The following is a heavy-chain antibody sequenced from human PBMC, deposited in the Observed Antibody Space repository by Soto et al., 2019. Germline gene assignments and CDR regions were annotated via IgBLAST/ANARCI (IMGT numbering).Heavy chain of an antibody. V-gene: IGHV2-5*02. D-gene: IGHD2-15*01. CDR1: GSSLSTNGVG. Sequence: QITLKESGPTLVKPTQTLTLTCSFSGSSLSTNGVGVAWIRQPPGKALEWLALIYWDDDRRYNPSLKSRLTTTKDTSKNQVVLTMTTMDPVDTATYYCAHRPSTAPGYFDYWGQGTLVTVSS. J-gene: IGHJ4*02. CDR3: AHRPSTAPGYFDY. CDR2: IYWDDDR.